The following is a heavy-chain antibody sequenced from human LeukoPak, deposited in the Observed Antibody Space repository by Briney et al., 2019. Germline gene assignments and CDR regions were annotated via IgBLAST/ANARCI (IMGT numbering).Heavy chain of an antibody. CDR2: ISAYNGNT. Sequence: GASVKVSCKASGYTFTSYGISWVRQAPGQGLEWMGWISAYNGNTNYAQKLQGRVTMTTDTSTSTAYMELRSLRSDDTAVYYCAREWLVTDRYYYGTDVWGQGTTVTVSS. V-gene: IGHV1-18*01. CDR1: GYTFTSYG. D-gene: IGHD6-19*01. CDR3: AREWLVTDRYYYGTDV. J-gene: IGHJ6*02.